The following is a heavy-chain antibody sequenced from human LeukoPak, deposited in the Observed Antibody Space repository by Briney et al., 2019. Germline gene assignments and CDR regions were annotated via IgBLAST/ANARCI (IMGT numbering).Heavy chain of an antibody. CDR2: ISSGGST. V-gene: IGHV3-53*01. J-gene: IGHJ4*02. CDR3: ARDTPPDY. Sequence: GGSLRLSCAASGITVSSIYMSWVRQAPGKGLEWVSVISSGGSTSYADSVKGRFTISRDNSKNTLYLQMNSLRAEDTAVYYCARDTPPDYWGQGTLVTVSS. CDR1: GITVSSIY.